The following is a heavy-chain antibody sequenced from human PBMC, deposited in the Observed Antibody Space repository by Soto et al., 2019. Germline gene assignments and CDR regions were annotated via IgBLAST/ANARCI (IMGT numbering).Heavy chain of an antibody. D-gene: IGHD2-2*01. Sequence: QVQLVQSGAEVKKPGSSVKVSCNASGGTFSSYAISWVRQAPGQGLEWMGGIIPISDTTNYAQKFQGRVTITADESTSTAYMELSSLRSEDTAVYYCARSQGSSTSLEICYYYYYGMDVWGQGTTVTVSS. CDR2: IIPISDTT. J-gene: IGHJ6*02. V-gene: IGHV1-69*01. CDR1: GGTFSSYA. CDR3: ARSQGSSTSLEICYYYYYGMDV.